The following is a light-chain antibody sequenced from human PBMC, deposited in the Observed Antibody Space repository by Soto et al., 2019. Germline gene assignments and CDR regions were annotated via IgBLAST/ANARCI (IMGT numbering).Light chain of an antibody. CDR1: QGVSSSY. CDR2: GAS. V-gene: IGKV3-20*01. Sequence: ILLTQSPGTLSLSPGEIATLSCRASQGVSSSYLAWYQQKPGQAPRLLIYGASSRATGIPARFSGSGSGTDFTLTISRLEPEDFAVYYCQQYGSSPRTFGQGTKVDIK. CDR3: QQYGSSPRT. J-gene: IGKJ1*01.